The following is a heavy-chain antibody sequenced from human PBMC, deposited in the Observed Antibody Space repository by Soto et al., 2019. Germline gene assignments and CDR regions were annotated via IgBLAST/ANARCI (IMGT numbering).Heavy chain of an antibody. J-gene: IGHJ4*02. CDR1: GYTFTNYY. Sequence: GASVKVSCKASGYTFTNYYMYWVRQAPGQGLEWMGIINPSAGSSSYAQRFQGRVTMTWDTSTTTVYMELSSLRSEDTAVYYCARVRGYTTTHYLDYWGQGTLVT. CDR2: INPSAGSS. CDR3: ARVRGYTTTHYLDY. D-gene: IGHD2-2*02. V-gene: IGHV1-46*01.